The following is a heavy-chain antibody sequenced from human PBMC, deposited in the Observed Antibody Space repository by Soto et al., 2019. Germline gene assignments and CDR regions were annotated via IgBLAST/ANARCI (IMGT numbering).Heavy chain of an antibody. J-gene: IGHJ4*02. V-gene: IGHV6-1*01. D-gene: IGHD1-1*01. CDR2: TYYRSKWYN. Sequence: SQTLSLTCAISGDSVSSNSAAWNCIRQSPSRGLEWLGRTYYRSKWYNDYAVSVKSRITINPDTSKNQFSLHLNSVTPEDTAVYYCVREVNWYFHYWGPGTLVTVSS. CDR1: GDSVSSNSAA. CDR3: VREVNWYFHY.